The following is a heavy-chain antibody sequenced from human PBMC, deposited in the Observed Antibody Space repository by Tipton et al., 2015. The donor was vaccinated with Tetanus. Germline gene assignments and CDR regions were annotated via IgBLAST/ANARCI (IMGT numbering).Heavy chain of an antibody. CDR3: ARGAWGYNWFDP. D-gene: IGHD3-16*01. J-gene: IGHJ5*02. Sequence: TLSLTCAVSGGSISSGGYSWSWIRQPPGKGLEWIGYIYHSGSPYYNPSLKSRVTISVDRSKNQFSLKLSSVTAADTAVYYCARGAWGYNWFDPWGQGTLVTVSS. V-gene: IGHV4-30-2*01. CDR1: GGSISSGGYS. CDR2: IYHSGSP.